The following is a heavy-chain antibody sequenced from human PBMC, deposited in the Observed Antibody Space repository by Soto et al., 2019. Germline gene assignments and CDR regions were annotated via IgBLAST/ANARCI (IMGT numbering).Heavy chain of an antibody. CDR1: GGTFSSYT. Sequence: GASVKVSCKASGGTFSSYTISWVRQAPGQGLEWMGRIIPILGIANYAQKFQGRVTITADKSTSTAYMELSSLRSEDTAVYYCARDGSGYSYGHFDPRGQGIQVTVSS. V-gene: IGHV1-69*04. CDR2: IIPILGIA. J-gene: IGHJ5*02. CDR3: ARDGSGYSYGHFDP. D-gene: IGHD5-18*01.